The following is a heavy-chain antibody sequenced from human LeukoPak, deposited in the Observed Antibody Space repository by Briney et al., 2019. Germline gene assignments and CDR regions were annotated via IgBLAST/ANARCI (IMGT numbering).Heavy chain of an antibody. D-gene: IGHD1-26*01. V-gene: IGHV3-21*01. Sequence: PGGSLRLSCAAPGFIFSTYSMNWVRQAPGKGLEWVSSISSSSSYIYYADSVKGRFTISRDNAKDSLYLQMHSLRADDTAVYYCARDFIVGATVTEPLDYWGQGTLVTVSS. CDR3: ARDFIVGATVTEPLDY. J-gene: IGHJ4*02. CDR2: ISSSSSYI. CDR1: GFIFSTYS.